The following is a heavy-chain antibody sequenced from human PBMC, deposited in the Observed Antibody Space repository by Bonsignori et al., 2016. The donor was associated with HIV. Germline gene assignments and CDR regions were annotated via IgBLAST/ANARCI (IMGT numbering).Heavy chain of an antibody. CDR1: GFTFSSYA. D-gene: IGHD6-13*01. V-gene: IGHV3-23*01. CDR3: AHDPLGGQQPYPGDY. CDR2: ISGSGGST. J-gene: IGHJ4*02. Sequence: GESLKISCAASGFTFSSYAMSWVRQAPGKGLEWVSGISGSGGSTYYADSVKGRFTISRDNSKNTLYLQMNSLRAEDTAVYYCAHDPLGGQQPYPGDYWGQGTLVTVSS.